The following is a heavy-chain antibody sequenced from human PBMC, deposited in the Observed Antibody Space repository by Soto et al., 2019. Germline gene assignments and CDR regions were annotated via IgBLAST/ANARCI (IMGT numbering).Heavy chain of an antibody. CDR3: SKGALNDYVSGTYRRCS. CDR1: VFTFSSYA. J-gene: IGHJ5*02. D-gene: IGHD3-16*02. V-gene: IGHV3-23*01. CDR2: ISGSGGTT. Sequence: SLRLSCAASVFTFSSYAMSWVRHAPGKGLEWISGISGSGGTTYYADSVKGRFTISRDNSKNTLYLQMNRLRADDTAVYYSSKGALNDYVSGTYRRCSWGQGTLVGVSS.